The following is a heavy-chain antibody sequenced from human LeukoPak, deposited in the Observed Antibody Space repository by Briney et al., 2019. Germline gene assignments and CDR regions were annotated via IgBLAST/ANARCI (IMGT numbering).Heavy chain of an antibody. D-gene: IGHD1-26*01. J-gene: IGHJ5*02. CDR3: AKDSVRGSYYCWFDP. V-gene: IGHV3-74*01. CDR1: GFTFSSYS. Sequence: PGGSLRLSCAASGFTFSSYSMNWVRQAPGKGLVWVSRINTDGSTTTYADSVKGRLTISRDNAKNTVYLQMNSLRAEDTAVYYCAKDSVRGSYYCWFDPWGQGTLVTVSS. CDR2: INTDGSTT.